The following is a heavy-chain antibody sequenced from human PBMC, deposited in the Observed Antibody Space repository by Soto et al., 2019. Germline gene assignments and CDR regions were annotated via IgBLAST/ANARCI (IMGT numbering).Heavy chain of an antibody. Sequence: SETLSLTCTVSGGSISSGGYYWSWIRQHPGKGLEWIGYIYYSGSTYYNPSLKSRVTISVDTSKNQFSLKLSSVTAADTAVYYCARDPAGIAAAGRGDWGQGTLVTVSS. V-gene: IGHV4-31*03. D-gene: IGHD6-13*01. J-gene: IGHJ4*02. CDR1: GGSISSGGYY. CDR3: ARDPAGIAAAGRGD. CDR2: IYYSGST.